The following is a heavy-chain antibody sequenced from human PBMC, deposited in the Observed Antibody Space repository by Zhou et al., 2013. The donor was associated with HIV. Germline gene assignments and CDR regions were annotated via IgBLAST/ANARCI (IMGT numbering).Heavy chain of an antibody. CDR2: IYYSGST. V-gene: IGHV4-59*11. Sequence: QVQLQESGPGLVKPSETLSLTCTVSGGSISSHYWSWIRQPPGKGLEWIGYIYYSGSTNYNPSLKSRVTISVDTSKNQFSLKLSSVTAADTAVYYCASLVVPAASSYWYFDLVGPGHPGHCLL. J-gene: IGHJ2*01. D-gene: IGHD2-2*01. CDR1: GGSISSHY. CDR3: ASLVVPAASSYWYFDL.